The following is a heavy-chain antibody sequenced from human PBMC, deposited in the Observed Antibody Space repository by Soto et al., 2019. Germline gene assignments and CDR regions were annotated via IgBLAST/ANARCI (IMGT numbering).Heavy chain of an antibody. CDR1: GYTFTSYG. V-gene: IGHV1-18*01. J-gene: IGHJ4*02. CDR3: ARDSPFYYDSSALGY. CDR2: ISAYNGNT. D-gene: IGHD3-22*01. Sequence: SVKVSCKASGYTFTSYGISWVRQAPGQGLEWMGWISAYNGNTNYAQKLQGRVTMTTDTSTSTAYMELRSLRSDDTAVYYCARDSPFYYDSSALGYWGQGTLVTVSS.